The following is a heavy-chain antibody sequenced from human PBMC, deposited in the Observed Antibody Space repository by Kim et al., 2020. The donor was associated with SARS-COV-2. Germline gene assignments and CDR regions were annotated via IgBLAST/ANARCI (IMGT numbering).Heavy chain of an antibody. CDR3: ARTIAVAGYTKRGWFDP. J-gene: IGHJ5*02. V-gene: IGHV3-21*01. Sequence: GGSLRLSCAASGFTFSSYSMNWVRQAPGKGLEWVSSISSSSSYIYYADSVKGRFTISRDNAKNSLYLQMNSLRAEDTAVYYCARTIAVAGYTKRGWFDPWGQGTLVTVSS. CDR1: GFTFSSYS. CDR2: ISSSSSYI. D-gene: IGHD6-19*01.